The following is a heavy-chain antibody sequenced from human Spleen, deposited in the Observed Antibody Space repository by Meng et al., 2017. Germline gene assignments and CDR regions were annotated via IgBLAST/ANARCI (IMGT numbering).Heavy chain of an antibody. J-gene: IGHJ4*02. V-gene: IGHV1-8*03. CDR3: ARGGSTEDYFDY. D-gene: IGHD1-26*01. CDR1: GYTFSNYD. Sequence: ASVKVSCKASGYTFSNYDMNWVRQATGQGLEWMGWMNPNSGNTGYAQKFQGRVTITRNTSISTAHMELSSLTSEDTAVYYCARGGSTEDYFDYWGQGTLVTVSS. CDR2: MNPNSGNT.